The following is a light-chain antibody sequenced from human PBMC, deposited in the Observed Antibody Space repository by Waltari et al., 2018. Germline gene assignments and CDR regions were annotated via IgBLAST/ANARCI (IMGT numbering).Light chain of an antibody. CDR2: GAS. J-gene: IGKJ1*01. Sequence: EIVLTQSPDTLSLSPGERATLSRRASQTIKNNYLSWFQHKRGQAPRLLFFGASDRATGIPDRFTVSGSGTDFTLTISRLEPEDFAVYYCQQYGNSPWTFGHGTRVEIK. V-gene: IGKV3-20*01. CDR3: QQYGNSPWT. CDR1: QTIKNNY.